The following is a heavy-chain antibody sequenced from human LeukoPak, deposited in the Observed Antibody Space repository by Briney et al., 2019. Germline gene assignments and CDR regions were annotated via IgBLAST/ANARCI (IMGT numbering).Heavy chain of an antibody. CDR2: INHSGST. D-gene: IGHD5-18*01. CDR1: GGSFSGYY. Sequence: SETLSLTCAVYGGSFSGYYWSWIRQPPGKGLEWIGEINHSGSTNYNPSLKSRVTISVDTSKNQFSLKLSSVTAADTAVYYCARMVDSYGGYAFDIWGQGTMVTVSS. J-gene: IGHJ3*02. CDR3: ARMVDSYGGYAFDI. V-gene: IGHV4-34*01.